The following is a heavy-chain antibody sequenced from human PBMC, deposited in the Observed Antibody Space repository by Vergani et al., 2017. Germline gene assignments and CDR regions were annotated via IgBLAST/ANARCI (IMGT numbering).Heavy chain of an antibody. CDR1: GGSISSSSYY. Sequence: QLQLQESGPGLVKPSETLSLTCTVSGGSISSSSYYWSWIRQPAGKGVEWIGRIYTSGSTNYNPSLKSRVTMSVDTSKNQFSLKLSSVTAADTAVYYCARDRGGGSSWYYWFDPWGQGTLVTVSS. CDR3: ARDRGGGSSWYYWFDP. V-gene: IGHV4-61*02. D-gene: IGHD6-13*01. J-gene: IGHJ5*02. CDR2: IYTSGST.